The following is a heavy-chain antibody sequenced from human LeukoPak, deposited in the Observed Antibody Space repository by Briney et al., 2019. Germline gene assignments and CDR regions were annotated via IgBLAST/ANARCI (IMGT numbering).Heavy chain of an antibody. V-gene: IGHV3-21*01. CDR1: GFTFSSYS. CDR2: ISSSSSYI. CDR3: ASGREIAMVRGVGNDY. D-gene: IGHD3-10*01. J-gene: IGHJ4*02. Sequence: PGGSLRLSCAASGFTFSSYSMNWVRQAPGKGLEWVSSISSSSSYIYYADSVKGRFTISRDNAKNSLYLQMNSLRAEDTAVYYCASGREIAMVRGVGNDYWGQGTLVTVSS.